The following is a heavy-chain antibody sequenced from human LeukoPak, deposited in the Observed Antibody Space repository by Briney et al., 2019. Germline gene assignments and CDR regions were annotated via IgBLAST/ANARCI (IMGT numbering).Heavy chain of an antibody. CDR2: TYYSGST. J-gene: IGHJ4*02. CDR3: AREGLYGDYVWSLDY. D-gene: IGHD4-17*01. V-gene: IGHV4-61*01. Sequence: PSETLSLTCTVSGGSVSSGSYYWSWIRQPPGKGLEWIGYTYYSGSTNYNPSLKSRVTISVDTSKNQFSLKLSSVTAADTAVYYCAREGLYGDYVWSLDYWGQGTLVTVSS. CDR1: GGSVSSGSYY.